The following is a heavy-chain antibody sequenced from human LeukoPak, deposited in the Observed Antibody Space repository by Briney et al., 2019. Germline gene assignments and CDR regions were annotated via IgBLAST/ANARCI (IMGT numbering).Heavy chain of an antibody. CDR2: IRHDGSDK. Sequence: GGSPRLSCAASGFTFNNHWMSWVRQAPGKGLEWVANIRHDGSDKKYVDSVKGRFTISRDNAENLLFLQMNSLRAEDTAVYYCARRITIAAAGWGYGMDVWGQGTTVTVSS. V-gene: IGHV3-7*03. D-gene: IGHD6-13*01. J-gene: IGHJ6*02. CDR1: GFTFNNHW. CDR3: ARRITIAAAGWGYGMDV.